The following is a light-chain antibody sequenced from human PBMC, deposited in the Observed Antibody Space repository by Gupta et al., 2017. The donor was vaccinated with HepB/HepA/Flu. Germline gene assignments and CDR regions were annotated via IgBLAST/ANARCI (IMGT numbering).Light chain of an antibody. V-gene: IGLV2-14*01. CDR3: RSSKSSSTHWV. Sequence: QSALTQPASVSGSPGQSITICCTGTSSDGGGYNYVSWYQQHPGKAPKRRSEEVSNRPSGVSNRFSGSKAGTQAYLKLSGLQAEDESEDDCRSSKSSSTHWVFGGGTKLTVL. CDR2: EVS. J-gene: IGLJ3*02. CDR1: SSDGGGYNY.